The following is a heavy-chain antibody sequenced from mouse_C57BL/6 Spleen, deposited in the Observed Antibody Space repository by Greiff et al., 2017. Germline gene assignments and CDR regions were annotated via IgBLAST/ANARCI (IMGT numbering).Heavy chain of an antibody. CDR3: TQSDSNLPGYYFDY. D-gene: IGHD2-5*01. Sequence: EVKVVESGAELVRPGASVKLSCTASGFNIKDYYMHWVKQRPEQGLEWIGRIDPEDGDTEYAPKFQGKATMTADTSSNTAYLQLSSLTSEDTAVYYCTQSDSNLPGYYFDYWGQGTTLTVSS. V-gene: IGHV14-1*01. CDR1: GFNIKDYY. J-gene: IGHJ2*01. CDR2: IDPEDGDT.